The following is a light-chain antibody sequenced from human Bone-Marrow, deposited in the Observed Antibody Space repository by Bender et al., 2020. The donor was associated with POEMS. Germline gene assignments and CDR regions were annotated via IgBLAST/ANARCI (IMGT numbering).Light chain of an antibody. CDR3: VAWEDSLNGWV. CDR2: INN. V-gene: IGLV1-44*01. CDR1: SSNIGTNP. Sequence: QSVLTQPPSASGTPGQRVTISCSGSSSNIGTNPVNWYQQLPGTAPKLLIYINNQRPSVVPDRFSGSKSGTSASLAISGLQSEDEADYYCVAWEDSLNGWVFGGGTKLTVL. J-gene: IGLJ3*02.